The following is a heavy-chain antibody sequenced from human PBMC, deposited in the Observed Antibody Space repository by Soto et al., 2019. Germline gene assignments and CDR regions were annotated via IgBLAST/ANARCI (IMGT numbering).Heavy chain of an antibody. Sequence: GGSLRLSCAASGFTFSSYGMHWVRQAPGKGLEWVAVIWYDGSNKYYADSVKGRFTISRDNSKNTLYLQMNSLRAEDTAVYYCARDRAVPYYFDYWGQGTLVTVSS. V-gene: IGHV3-33*01. J-gene: IGHJ4*02. CDR2: IWYDGSNK. D-gene: IGHD3-10*01. CDR1: GFTFSSYG. CDR3: ARDRAVPYYFDY.